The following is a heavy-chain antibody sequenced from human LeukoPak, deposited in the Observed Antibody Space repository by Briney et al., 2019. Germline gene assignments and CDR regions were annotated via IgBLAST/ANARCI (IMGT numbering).Heavy chain of an antibody. CDR1: GGSFTGYH. J-gene: IGHJ4*02. V-gene: IGHV4-34*01. D-gene: IGHD4-23*01. Sequence: SETLSPTCAVYGGSFTGYHWNWIRQSPQRGLEWIGEINHRGHPHYNPSLESRLTISVDTSKNQFSLTLRSVTAADTAVYYCARDPTTVVTLPYYFDFWGQGTPVTVSS. CDR2: INHRGHP. CDR3: ARDPTTVVTLPYYFDF.